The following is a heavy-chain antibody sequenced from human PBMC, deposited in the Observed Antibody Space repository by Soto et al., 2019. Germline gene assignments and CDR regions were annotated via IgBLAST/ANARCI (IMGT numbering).Heavy chain of an antibody. Sequence: SVKVSCKASGGTFSSYAISWVRQAPGQGLEWMGGIIPIFGTANYAQKFQGRVTITADESTSTAYMELSSLRSEDTAVYYCAREIQIWFGELLHRPRYYYGMDVWGQETTVPVSS. CDR3: AREIQIWFGELLHRPRYYYGMDV. CDR1: GGTFSSYA. J-gene: IGHJ6*02. V-gene: IGHV1-69*13. CDR2: IIPIFGTA. D-gene: IGHD3-10*01.